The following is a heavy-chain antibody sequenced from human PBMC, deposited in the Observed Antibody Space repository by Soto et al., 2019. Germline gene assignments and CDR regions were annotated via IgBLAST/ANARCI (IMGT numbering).Heavy chain of an antibody. D-gene: IGHD5-12*01. CDR2: IYTSGST. V-gene: IGHV4-4*07. CDR1: GGSISSYY. Sequence: QVQLQESGPGLVKPSETLSLTCTVSGGSISSYYWSWIRQPAGKGLEWIGGIYTSGSTNYNPSLKSRVTMSVDTSKNQFYLKLSSVTAADTAVYYCARDVYIVATMDGMDVWGQGTTVTVSS. J-gene: IGHJ6*02. CDR3: ARDVYIVATMDGMDV.